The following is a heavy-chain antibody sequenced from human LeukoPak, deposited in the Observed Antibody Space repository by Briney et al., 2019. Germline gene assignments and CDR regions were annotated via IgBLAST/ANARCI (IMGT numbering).Heavy chain of an antibody. Sequence: PGGSLRLSCAASGFTFSSYAMHWVRQAPGKGLEWVAVISYDGSNKYYADSVKGRFTISRDNSKNTLYLQMNSLRAEDTAVYYCASNGPYYYYYYMDVWGKGTTVTVSS. CDR2: ISYDGSNK. J-gene: IGHJ6*03. CDR3: ASNGPYYYYYYMDV. CDR1: GFTFSSYA. V-gene: IGHV3-30-3*01.